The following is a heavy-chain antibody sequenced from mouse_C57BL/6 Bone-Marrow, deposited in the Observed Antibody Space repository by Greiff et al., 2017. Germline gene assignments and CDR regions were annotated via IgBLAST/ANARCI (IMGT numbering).Heavy chain of an antibody. Sequence: VKLQQPGAELVRPGSSVKLSCKASGYTFTSYWMDWVKQRPGQGLEWIGNIYPSDSETHYNQKFKDKATLTVDKSSSTAYMQLSSLTSEDSAVYYCARERDYGENFDVWGTGTTVTVSS. V-gene: IGHV1-61*01. D-gene: IGHD2-4*01. CDR1: GYTFTSYW. CDR2: IYPSDSET. J-gene: IGHJ1*03. CDR3: ARERDYGENFDV.